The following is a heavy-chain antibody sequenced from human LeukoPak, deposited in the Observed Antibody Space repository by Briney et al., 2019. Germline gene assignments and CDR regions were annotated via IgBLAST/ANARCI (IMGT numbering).Heavy chain of an antibody. CDR3: ARYYYGSGSRAFGY. J-gene: IGHJ4*02. D-gene: IGHD3-10*01. V-gene: IGHV3-20*04. CDR2: INWNGGST. Sequence: GGSLRLSCAASGFTFDDYGMSWVRQAPGKGLEWVSGINWNGGSTGYADSVKGRFTISRDNAKNSLYLQMNSLRAEDTALYYCARYYYGSGSRAFGYWGQGTLVTVSS. CDR1: GFTFDDYG.